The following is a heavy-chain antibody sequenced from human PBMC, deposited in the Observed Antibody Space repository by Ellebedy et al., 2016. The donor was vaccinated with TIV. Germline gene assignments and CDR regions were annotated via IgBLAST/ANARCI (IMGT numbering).Heavy chain of an antibody. Sequence: MPSETLSLTCTVSGGSISSYYWSWIRQPPGKGLEWIGYIYYSGSTNYNPSLKSRVTISVDTSKNQFSLKLSSVTAADTAVYYCARGPAGDFDYWGQGTLVTVSS. CDR2: IYYSGST. CDR3: ARGPAGDFDY. J-gene: IGHJ4*02. V-gene: IGHV4-59*01. CDR1: GGSISSYY. D-gene: IGHD1-1*01.